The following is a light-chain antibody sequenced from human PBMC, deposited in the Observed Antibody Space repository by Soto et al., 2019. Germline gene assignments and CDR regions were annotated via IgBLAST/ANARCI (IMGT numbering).Light chain of an antibody. CDR3: CSYVGSSTYV. J-gene: IGLJ1*01. CDR1: SSDVGSYNL. Sequence: QSVLTQPASVSGSPGQWITISCTGTSSDVGSYNLVSWYQQHPGKAPKLMIYEVSKRPSGVSNRFSGSKSGNTASLTISGLQAEDEADYYCCSYVGSSTYVFGTGTKVTVL. V-gene: IGLV2-23*02. CDR2: EVS.